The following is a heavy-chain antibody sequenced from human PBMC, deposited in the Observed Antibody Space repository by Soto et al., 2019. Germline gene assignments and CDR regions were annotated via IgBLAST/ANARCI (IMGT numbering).Heavy chain of an antibody. CDR3: VISPRGSSSSCVGV. J-gene: IGHJ6*02. V-gene: IGHV3-23*01. CDR1: GFTFSSYA. CDR2: ISGSGGST. Sequence: GGSLRLSCAASGFTFSSYAMSWVRQAPGKGLEWVSAISGSGGSTYYADSVKGRFTISRDNSKNTLYLQMNSLRAEDTALYFTVISPRGSSSSCVGVWGQGATVTVSS. D-gene: IGHD3-10*01.